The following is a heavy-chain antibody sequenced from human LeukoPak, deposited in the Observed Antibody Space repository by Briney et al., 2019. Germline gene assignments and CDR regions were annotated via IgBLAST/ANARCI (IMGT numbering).Heavy chain of an antibody. J-gene: IGHJ4*02. CDR3: ARWMTPTARAFFEV. CDR2: IDYTSKT. V-gene: IGHV4-39*07. D-gene: IGHD5-12*01. CDR1: GGAVNGRIFY. Sequence: PSETLSLTCIVSGGAVNGRIFYWAWPRHPPGKGLEWIGSIDYTSKTYDKPTLRSRVTMSVDTPKNHFSLRLTSVTAADPAVYYGARWMTPTARAFFEVWGEGIVVSVS.